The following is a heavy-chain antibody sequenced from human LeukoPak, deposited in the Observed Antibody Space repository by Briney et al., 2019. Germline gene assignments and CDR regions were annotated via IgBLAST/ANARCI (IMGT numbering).Heavy chain of an antibody. V-gene: IGHV3-21*01. J-gene: IGHJ4*02. CDR3: AREPYSSAWLFDY. D-gene: IGHD6-19*01. Sequence: GGSLRLSCAASGFTFGSYTMNWVRRAPGKGLEWVSSISSSSSYIYYADSMKGRFTISRDNAKNSLYLQLNSLTAEDTAVYYCAREPYSSAWLFDYWGQGTLVTVSS. CDR1: GFTFGSYT. CDR2: ISSSSSYI.